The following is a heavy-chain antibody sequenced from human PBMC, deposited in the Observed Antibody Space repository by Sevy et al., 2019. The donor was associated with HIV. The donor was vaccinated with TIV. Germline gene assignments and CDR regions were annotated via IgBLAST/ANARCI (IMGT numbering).Heavy chain of an antibody. D-gene: IGHD4-17*01. CDR2: ISSSGSRI. Sequence: GGSLRLSCAASGFSFSNYEMNWVRQAPGKGLEWISYISSSGSRIYYADSVRGRFIISRDNAKNSLYLQMSSLRAEDTAVYYCARDLPPSATTVAYFDFWGQGTLVTVSS. V-gene: IGHV3-48*03. CDR1: GFSFSNYE. J-gene: IGHJ4*02. CDR3: ARDLPPSATTVAYFDF.